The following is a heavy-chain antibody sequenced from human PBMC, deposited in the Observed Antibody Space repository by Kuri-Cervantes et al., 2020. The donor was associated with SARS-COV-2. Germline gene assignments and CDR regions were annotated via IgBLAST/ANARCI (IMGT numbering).Heavy chain of an antibody. J-gene: IGHJ4*02. CDR3: ARIVRYFDQLDY. CDR2: ISSSSSYI. D-gene: IGHD3-9*01. V-gene: IGHV3-21*01. CDR1: GFTFSTYS. Sequence: GGSLRPSFAASGFTFSTYSMNWVRQAPGKGLEWVSSISSSSSYIYYADSVKGRFTISRDNAKNSLYLQMNSLRAEDTAVYYCARIVRYFDQLDYWGQGTLVTVSS.